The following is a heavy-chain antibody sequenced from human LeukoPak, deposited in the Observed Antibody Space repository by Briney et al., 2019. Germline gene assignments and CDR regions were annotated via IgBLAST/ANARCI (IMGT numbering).Heavy chain of an antibody. D-gene: IGHD2-2*01. CDR2: ISYDGSNK. CDR1: GFTFSSYA. CDR3: ARVRRDCSSTSCYRLRPLSGMDV. J-gene: IGHJ6*02. V-gene: IGHV3-30-3*01. Sequence: QSGGSLRLSCAASGFTFSSYAMHWVRQAPGKGLEWVAVISYDGSNKYYADSVKGRFTISRDNSKNTLYLQMNSLRAEDTAVYYCARVRRDCSSTSCYRLRPLSGMDVWGQGTTVTVSS.